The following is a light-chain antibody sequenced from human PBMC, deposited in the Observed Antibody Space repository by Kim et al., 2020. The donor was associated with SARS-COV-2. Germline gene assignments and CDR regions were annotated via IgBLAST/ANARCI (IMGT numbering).Light chain of an antibody. CDR2: GAS. CDR3: QQYNNWPPIT. CDR1: QSVSSN. J-gene: IGKJ5*01. Sequence: SPGERATLPCGASQSVSSNLAWYQQKPGQAPRLLIYGASTRATGIPARFSGSGSGTEFTLTISSLQSEDFAVYYCQQYNNWPPITFGQGTRLEIK. V-gene: IGKV3-15*01.